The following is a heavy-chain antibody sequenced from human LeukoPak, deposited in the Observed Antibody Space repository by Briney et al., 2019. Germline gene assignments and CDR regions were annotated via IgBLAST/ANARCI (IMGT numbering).Heavy chain of an antibody. Sequence: GASVKVSCKASGGTFSSYAISWVRQAPGQGLEWMGGIIPIFGTANYAQKSQGRVTITADESTSTAYMELSSLRSEDTAVYYCARKAVTNYYYYYGMDVWGQGTTVTVSS. CDR2: IIPIFGTA. D-gene: IGHD4-17*01. CDR1: GGTFSSYA. V-gene: IGHV1-69*13. CDR3: ARKAVTNYYYYYGMDV. J-gene: IGHJ6*02.